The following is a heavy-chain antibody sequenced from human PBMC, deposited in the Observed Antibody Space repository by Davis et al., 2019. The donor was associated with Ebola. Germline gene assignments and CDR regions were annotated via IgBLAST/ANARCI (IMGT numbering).Heavy chain of an antibody. D-gene: IGHD1/OR15-1a*01. V-gene: IGHV3-30-3*01. CDR3: ARRSITGTDFDY. Sequence: GGSLRLSCPASGFTFSSYALHWVRQAPGKGLEWVAVISYDGSNKYYADSVKGRFTISRDNSKNTLYLQMNSLRAEDTAVYYCARRSITGTDFDYWGQGTLVTVSS. CDR1: GFTFSSYA. J-gene: IGHJ4*02. CDR2: ISYDGSNK.